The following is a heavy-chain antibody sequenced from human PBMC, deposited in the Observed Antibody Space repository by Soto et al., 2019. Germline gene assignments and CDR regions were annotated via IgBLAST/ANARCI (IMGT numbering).Heavy chain of an antibody. CDR2: INNSGST. J-gene: IGHJ2*01. V-gene: IGHV4-34*01. D-gene: IGHD3-10*01. Sequence: ETLSLTCAVYGGSFSGYYWSWIRQPPGKGLEWIGEINNSGSTNYNPSLKSRVSISVGTSNNQFSLKLSSVTAADTAVYYCARGRGDGYNQDWYFDLWGRGTLVTVSS. CDR3: ARGRGDGYNQDWYFDL. CDR1: GGSFSGYY.